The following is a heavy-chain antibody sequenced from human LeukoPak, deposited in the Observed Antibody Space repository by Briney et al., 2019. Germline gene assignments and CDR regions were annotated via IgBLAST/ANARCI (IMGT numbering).Heavy chain of an antibody. CDR2: INPNSGGT. J-gene: IGHJ5*02. V-gene: IGHV1-2*02. Sequence: GASVKVSCKASGYTFTDYYMLWTRQAPGQRLEWMGWINPNSGGTHFAQKFQGRVTMTSDTSISTAYMELISLTSDDTAVYFCARGPWQQPPPADLWGQGTLVTVSS. CDR3: ARGPWQQPPPADL. D-gene: IGHD6-13*01. CDR1: GYTFTDYY.